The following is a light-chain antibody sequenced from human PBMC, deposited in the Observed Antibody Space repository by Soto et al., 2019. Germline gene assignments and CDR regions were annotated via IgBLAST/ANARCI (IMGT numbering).Light chain of an antibody. CDR3: QLSYSTPQT. CDR2: AAA. J-gene: IGKJ2*01. Sequence: DIQMTQSPCSLSASVGDRVTITCRTSKSISTYLNWYQQKPGKAPKLLISAAANLESGVPSRFSGSGSGTDFTLSITSLQPEDFATYYCQLSYSTPQTFGQGTNLEI. CDR1: KSISTY. V-gene: IGKV1-39*01.